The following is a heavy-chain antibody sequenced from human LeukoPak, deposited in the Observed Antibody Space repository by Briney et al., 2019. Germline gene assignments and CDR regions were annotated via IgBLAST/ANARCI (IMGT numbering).Heavy chain of an antibody. Sequence: SETLSLTCTVSGGSISSYYWSWIRQPPGKGLEWIGYIYYSGSTNYNPSLKSRVTISVDTSKNQFSLKLSSVTAADTAVYYCARRIVGATISAFDIWGQGTMVTVSS. CDR2: IYYSGST. D-gene: IGHD1-26*01. V-gene: IGHV4-59*01. CDR1: GGSISSYY. J-gene: IGHJ3*02. CDR3: ARRIVGATISAFDI.